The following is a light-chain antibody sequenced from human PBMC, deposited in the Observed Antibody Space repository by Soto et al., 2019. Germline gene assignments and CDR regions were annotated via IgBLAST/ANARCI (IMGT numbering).Light chain of an antibody. CDR2: DTS. Sequence: QAVVTQEPSLTVSPGGTVTLTCGSSTGAVTSGHYPYWFQQKPGQAPRTLIYDTSNKHSWTPARFSGSLLGGKAALTLSGAQPEDEAEYYCLLSYSGARVVFGGRTKRTVL. V-gene: IGLV7-46*01. CDR3: LLSYSGARVV. J-gene: IGLJ2*01. CDR1: TGAVTSGHY.